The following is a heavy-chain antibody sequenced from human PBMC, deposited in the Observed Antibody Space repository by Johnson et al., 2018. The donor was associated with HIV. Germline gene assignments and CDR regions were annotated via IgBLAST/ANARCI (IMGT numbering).Heavy chain of an antibody. CDR3: AKDKARWELLASDI. CDR1: GFTFSNYA. CDR2: ISYDGGIK. Sequence: QVQLVESGGGVVQPGRSLRLSCAASGFTFSNYAVHWVRQAPGKGPEWVALISYDGGIKHSADSVKGRFTISRDTSKNTLYLQMNILGAGDTAVYYCAKDKARWELLASDIWGQGTMVTVSS. J-gene: IGHJ3*02. D-gene: IGHD1-26*01. V-gene: IGHV3-30-3*01.